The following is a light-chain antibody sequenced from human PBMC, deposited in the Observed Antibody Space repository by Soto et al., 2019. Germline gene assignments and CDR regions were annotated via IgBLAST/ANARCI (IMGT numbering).Light chain of an antibody. CDR1: SSNIGGNA. CDR3: ASWDDSLNGWI. Sequence: QSVLTQPPSASGTPGQRVTISCSGSSSNIGGNAVNWYQQLPGTAPKVLIYSSSHRPSGVPDRFSASKSGTSASLAISGLQSEDEADYYCASWDDSLNGWIFGGGTQLTVL. V-gene: IGLV1-44*01. J-gene: IGLJ2*01. CDR2: SSS.